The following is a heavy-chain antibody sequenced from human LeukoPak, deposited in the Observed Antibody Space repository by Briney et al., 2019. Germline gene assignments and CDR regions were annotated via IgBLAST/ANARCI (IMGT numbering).Heavy chain of an antibody. CDR2: IGSSGLMI. CDR3: ARGISAVVPRAFDL. J-gene: IGHJ3*01. V-gene: IGHV3-48*04. D-gene: IGHD2-15*01. CDR1: GFNFNNYS. Sequence: GGSLRLSCVASGFNFNNYSLNWVRQAPGKGLEWVSYIGSSGLMIYYADSVKGRLTISRDNAKNSLFLQMSSLRAEDTAVYYCARGISAVVPRAFDLWGQGTMVTVSS.